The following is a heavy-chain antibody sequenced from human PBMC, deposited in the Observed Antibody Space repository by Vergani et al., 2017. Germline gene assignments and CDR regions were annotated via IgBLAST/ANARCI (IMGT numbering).Heavy chain of an antibody. D-gene: IGHD3-16*01. V-gene: IGHV4-39*01. CDR3: ASGKYYSDSTSHFRGRYFDV. J-gene: IGHJ2*01. Sequence: QMQLQESGPGLVKASETLSLTCTVSGDSIISRSYYWGWIPQPPGKGREWIGSIYNSGNGDSSSSLKSRVTISADTSKNQFSLRLTSVTAADTAVYYCASGKYYSDSTSHFRGRYFDVWGRGTLVTVPS. CDR1: GDSIISRSYY. CDR2: IYNSGNG.